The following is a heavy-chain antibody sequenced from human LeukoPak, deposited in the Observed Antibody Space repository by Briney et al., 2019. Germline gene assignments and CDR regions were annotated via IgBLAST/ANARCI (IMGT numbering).Heavy chain of an antibody. CDR3: ARRSSSWKNWFDP. J-gene: IGHJ5*02. CDR1: GGSIDSNS. Sequence: LETLSLTCTVSGGSIDSNSWTWIRQPPGEGLEWIGYIYYSGTTNYNPSLKSRVTMSVDMSKNQFSLKLSSVTAADTAMYYCARRSSSWKNWFDPWGQGTLVTVSS. D-gene: IGHD6-13*01. CDR2: IYYSGTT. V-gene: IGHV4-59*01.